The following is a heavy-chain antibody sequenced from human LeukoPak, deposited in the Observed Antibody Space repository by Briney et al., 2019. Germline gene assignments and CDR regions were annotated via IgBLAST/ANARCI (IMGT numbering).Heavy chain of an antibody. Sequence: GGSLRLSCAASGFTFSSYGMSWVRQAPGKGLEWVSAISGSGGSTYYADSVKGRFTISRDNSKNTLYLQMNSLRAEDTAVYYCAKSRRVGWNYLLTFDYWGQGTLVTVSS. CDR1: GFTFSSYG. J-gene: IGHJ4*02. V-gene: IGHV3-23*01. CDR3: AKSRRVGWNYLLTFDY. CDR2: ISGSGGST. D-gene: IGHD1-7*01.